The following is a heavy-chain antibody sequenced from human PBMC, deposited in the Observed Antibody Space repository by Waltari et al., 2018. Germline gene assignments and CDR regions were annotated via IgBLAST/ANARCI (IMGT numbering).Heavy chain of an antibody. CDR1: GYTFTDSY. Sequence: VQLVQSGAEVKKPGATVKISCKVSGYTFTDSYMHWVRQAPGKGLEWMGGFDPEDGETIYAQKFQSRVTMTEDTSTDTAYMELSSLRSEDTAVYYCATFRAYVFWSGYFNWGQGTLVTVSS. CDR3: ATFRAYVFWSGYFN. J-gene: IGHJ4*02. V-gene: IGHV1-24*01. CDR2: FDPEDGET. D-gene: IGHD3-3*01.